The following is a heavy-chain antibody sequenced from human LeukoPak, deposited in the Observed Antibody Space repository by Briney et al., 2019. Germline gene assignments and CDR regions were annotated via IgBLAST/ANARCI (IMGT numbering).Heavy chain of an antibody. CDR1: GGSISSYY. Sequence: PSETLSLTCTVSGGSISSYYWSWIRQPAGKGLEWIGYIYYSGSTNYNPSLKSRVTISVDTPKNQFSLKLSSVTAADTAVYYCARRTVVTLGAFDIWGQGTMVTVSS. J-gene: IGHJ3*02. CDR3: ARRTVVTLGAFDI. D-gene: IGHD4-23*01. CDR2: IYYSGST. V-gene: IGHV4-59*08.